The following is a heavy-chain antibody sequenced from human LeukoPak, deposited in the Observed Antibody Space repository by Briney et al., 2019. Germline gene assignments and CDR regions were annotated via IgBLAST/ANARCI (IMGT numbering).Heavy chain of an antibody. CDR1: GFTFSSYS. J-gene: IGHJ5*02. V-gene: IGHV3-21*01. CDR2: ISSSSSYI. D-gene: IGHD5-12*01. Sequence: GGSLRLSCAASGFTFSSYSMNWVRQAPGKGLEWVSSISSSSSYIYYADSVKGRFTISRDNAKNSLYLQMNSLRHEDTAVYYCARGKWPLIIRWFDPWDQGTLVTVSS. CDR3: ARGKWPLIIRWFDP.